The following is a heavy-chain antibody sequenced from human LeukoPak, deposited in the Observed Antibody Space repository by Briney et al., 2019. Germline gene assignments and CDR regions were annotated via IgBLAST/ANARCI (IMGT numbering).Heavy chain of an antibody. CDR3: ASYDSSGYNWFDP. J-gene: IGHJ5*02. V-gene: IGHV4-39*01. Sequence: PSETLSLTCTVSGGSISSSRYYWGWIRQPPGKGLEWIGNINYSGSTYYSPSLKGRVTISVDTSKNQFSLKLSSVTAADTAVYYCASYDSSGYNWFDPWGQGTLVTVSS. CDR1: GGSISSSRYY. D-gene: IGHD3-22*01. CDR2: INYSGST.